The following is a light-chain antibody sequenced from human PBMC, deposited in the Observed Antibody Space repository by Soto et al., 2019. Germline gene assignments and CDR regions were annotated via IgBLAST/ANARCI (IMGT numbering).Light chain of an antibody. CDR3: QQRGSWPLT. Sequence: EIVLTQSPATLSLSPGERATLSCKASQSVSFYLAWYQQKPGQAPRLLIFDAYTRATGIQARFSGSGSGTDFTLTIRSLEPEDFGVYYCQQRGSWPLTFGQGTRLEIK. CDR1: QSVSFY. CDR2: DAY. J-gene: IGKJ5*01. V-gene: IGKV3-11*01.